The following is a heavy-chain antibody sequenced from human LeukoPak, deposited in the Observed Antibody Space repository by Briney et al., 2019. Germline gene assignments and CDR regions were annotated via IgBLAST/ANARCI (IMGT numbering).Heavy chain of an antibody. J-gene: IGHJ6*02. D-gene: IGHD3-9*01. CDR1: GGSISSYY. Sequence: PSETLSLTCTVSGGSISSYYWSWIRQPPGKGLGWIGYLYYSGSTNYNPSLKSRVTISVDTSKNQFSLKLSSVTAADTAVYYCARASGLRYFDWLDYYYYGMDVWGQGTTVTVSS. V-gene: IGHV4-59*01. CDR2: LYYSGST. CDR3: ARASGLRYFDWLDYYYYGMDV.